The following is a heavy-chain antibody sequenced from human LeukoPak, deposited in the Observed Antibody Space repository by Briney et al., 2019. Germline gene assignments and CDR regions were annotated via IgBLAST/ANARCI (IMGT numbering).Heavy chain of an antibody. CDR2: ISYDGSNK. Sequence: GGSLRLSCAASGFTFSSYSMHWVRQAPGKGLEWVAVISYDGSNKYYADSVKGRFTISRDNAKNSLYLQMNSLRAEDTAVYYCARQVVTSRWDFDLWGRGTLVTVSS. CDR1: GFTFSSYS. J-gene: IGHJ2*01. V-gene: IGHV3-30*03. D-gene: IGHD4-23*01. CDR3: ARQVVTSRWDFDL.